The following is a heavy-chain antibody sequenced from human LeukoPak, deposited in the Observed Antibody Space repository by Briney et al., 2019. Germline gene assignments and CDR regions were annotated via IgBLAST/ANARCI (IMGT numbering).Heavy chain of an antibody. CDR2: INYSGRT. V-gene: IGHV4-59*12. CDR3: ARSAFLVTAPGLYYFDY. D-gene: IGHD6-13*01. Sequence: PSETLSLTCSVSGGSNSAYYWSWIRQPPGKGLEWIGYINYSGRTDYNPSLKGRVTISVDTSKNQFSLHLSSVTAADTAVYYCARSAFLVTAPGLYYFDYWGQGTLVAVSS. J-gene: IGHJ4*02. CDR1: GGSNSAYY.